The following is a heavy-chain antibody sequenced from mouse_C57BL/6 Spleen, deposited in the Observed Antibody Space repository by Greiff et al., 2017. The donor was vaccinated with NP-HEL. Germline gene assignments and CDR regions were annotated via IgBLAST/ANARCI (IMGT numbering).Heavy chain of an antibody. CDR1: GYSITSGYY. J-gene: IGHJ2*01. Sequence: DVQLQESGPGLVKPSQSLSLTCSVTGYSITSGYYWNWIRQFPGNKLEWMGYISYDGSNNYNPSLKNRISITRDTSKNQFFLKLNSVTTEDTATYYCARLYYDYDDWGQGTTLTVSS. V-gene: IGHV3-6*01. CDR3: ARLYYDYDD. CDR2: ISYDGSN. D-gene: IGHD2-4*01.